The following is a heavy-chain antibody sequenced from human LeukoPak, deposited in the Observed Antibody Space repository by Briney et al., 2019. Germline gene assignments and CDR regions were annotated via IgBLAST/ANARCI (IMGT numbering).Heavy chain of an antibody. CDR1: GGSISSYY. CDR2: IYYSGST. CDR3: ARALTGYTIDY. Sequence: PSETLSLTCTVSGGSISSYYWSWIRQPPGKGLEWIGYIYYSGSTNYNPSLKSRVTISVDTSKNQFSLKLSSVTAADTAVYYCARALTGYTIDYWGQGTLVTVSS. J-gene: IGHJ4*02. V-gene: IGHV4-59*01. D-gene: IGHD3-9*01.